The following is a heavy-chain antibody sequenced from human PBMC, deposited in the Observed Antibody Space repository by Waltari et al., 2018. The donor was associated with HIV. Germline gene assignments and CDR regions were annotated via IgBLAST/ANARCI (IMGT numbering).Heavy chain of an antibody. CDR3: ARRDLRIAAVGRSIFDC. CDR2: INQDGSEK. CDR1: GFPFSRFW. Sequence: EVQLVESGGGLVQPGGSLRLSCGASGFPFSRFWLNWVRPAPGKGLEWVANINQDGSEKHYVDSVQGRFTISRDNAKNSLYLQMNSLRAEDTAIYYCARRDLRIAAVGRSIFDCWGQGTLVTVSS. D-gene: IGHD6-13*01. J-gene: IGHJ4*02. V-gene: IGHV3-7*01.